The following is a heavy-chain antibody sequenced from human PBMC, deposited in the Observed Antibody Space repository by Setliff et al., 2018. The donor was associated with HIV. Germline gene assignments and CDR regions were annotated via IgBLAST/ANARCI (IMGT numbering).Heavy chain of an antibody. CDR3: ATSPRRTYYDILSGRPRGWFDS. V-gene: IGHV1-69*13. Sequence: SVKVSCKASGGTFSSYAITWVRQAPGQGLEWMGGIIPIYGTPNYAQRFQGRVTITADESTSTAYMDLSSLISDDTAVYYCATSPRRTYYDILSGRPRGWFDSWGQGTLVTVSS. D-gene: IGHD3-9*01. J-gene: IGHJ5*01. CDR2: IIPIYGTP. CDR1: GGTFSSYA.